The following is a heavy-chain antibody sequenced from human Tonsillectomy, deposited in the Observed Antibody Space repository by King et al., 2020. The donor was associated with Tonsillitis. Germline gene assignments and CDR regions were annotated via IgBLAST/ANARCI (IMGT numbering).Heavy chain of an antibody. J-gene: IGHJ4*02. Sequence: VQLVESGGGLVQPGGSLKLPCTASGFTFSGSAMHWVRQASGRGLEWVGRIGSKVNSYATEYAASVEGRFTVSRDDSNNMAYLQMNSLKTEDTAVYYCTSLGDDTVTTFNYWGQGTLVTVSS. CDR2: IGSKVNSYAT. CDR1: GFTFSGSA. V-gene: IGHV3-73*02. CDR3: TSLGDDTVTTFNY. D-gene: IGHD4-11*01.